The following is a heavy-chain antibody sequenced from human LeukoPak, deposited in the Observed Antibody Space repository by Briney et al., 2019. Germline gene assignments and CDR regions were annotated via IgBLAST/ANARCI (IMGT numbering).Heavy chain of an antibody. V-gene: IGHV1-2*02. CDR2: INPNSGGT. Sequence: GASVKVSCKASGYTFTCYYMHWVRQAPRQGLEWMGWINPNSGGTNYAQKFQGRVTMTRDTSISTASLQWSSLKASDTAMYYCAKQLGGTTRVMGRYYYYMDVWGKGTTVTVSS. D-gene: IGHD1-1*01. CDR1: GYTFTCYY. J-gene: IGHJ6*03. CDR3: AKQLGGTTRVMGRYYYYMDV.